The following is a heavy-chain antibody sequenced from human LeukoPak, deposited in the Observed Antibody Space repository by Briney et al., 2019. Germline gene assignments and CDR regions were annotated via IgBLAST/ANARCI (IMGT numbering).Heavy chain of an antibody. Sequence: GGSLRLSCAASGFTFSDYYMSWIRQAPGKGLEWVSYISSSGSTICYADSVKGRFTISRDNAKNSLYLQMNSLRAEDAAVYYCASLCSSTSCYYYGMDVWGQGTTVTVSS. J-gene: IGHJ6*02. V-gene: IGHV3-11*01. D-gene: IGHD2-2*01. CDR2: ISSSGSTI. CDR1: GFTFSDYY. CDR3: ASLCSSTSCYYYGMDV.